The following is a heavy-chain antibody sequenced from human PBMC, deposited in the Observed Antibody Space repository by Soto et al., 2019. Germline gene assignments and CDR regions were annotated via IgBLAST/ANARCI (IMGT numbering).Heavy chain of an antibody. CDR1: GDSISSSSQY. D-gene: IGHD2-21*01. CDR3: ARHWIAGSSIP. V-gene: IGHV4-39*01. Sequence: SETLSLTCSVSGDSISSSSQYWGWIRQPPGKGLEWIGSIHYSGTSYYNPSLKSRVTIFVDTSKNQLSLKLSSATAADTAVYHCARHWIAGSSIPWGQGTLVTVSS. CDR2: IHYSGTS. J-gene: IGHJ5*02.